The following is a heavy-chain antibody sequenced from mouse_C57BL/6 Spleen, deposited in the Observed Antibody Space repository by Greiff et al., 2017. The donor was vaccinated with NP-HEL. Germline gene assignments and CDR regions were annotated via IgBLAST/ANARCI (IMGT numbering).Heavy chain of an antibody. CDR2: ISDGGSYT. Sequence: DVMLVESGGGLVKPGGSLKLSCAASGFTFSSYAMSWVRQTPEKRLEWVATISDGGSYTYYPDNVKGRFTISRDNAKNNLYLQMSHLKSEDTAMYYCARGYSNFAMDYWGQGTSVTVSS. CDR1: GFTFSSYA. D-gene: IGHD2-5*01. CDR3: ARGYSNFAMDY. J-gene: IGHJ4*01. V-gene: IGHV5-4*03.